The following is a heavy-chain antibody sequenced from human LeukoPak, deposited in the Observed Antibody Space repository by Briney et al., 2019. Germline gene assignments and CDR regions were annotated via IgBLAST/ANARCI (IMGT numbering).Heavy chain of an antibody. V-gene: IGHV1-18*01. CDR2: ISAYNGNT. CDR1: GYSFTNYG. CDR3: ARRSGTYAFDY. J-gene: IGHJ4*02. D-gene: IGHD3-10*01. Sequence: GASVKVSCKGSGYSFTNYGISWVRQAPGQGLEWMGWISAYNGNTNYAQKLQGRVTMTRDTSTSTVYMELRTLRSDDTAVYYCARRSGTYAFDYWGQGTLVTVSS.